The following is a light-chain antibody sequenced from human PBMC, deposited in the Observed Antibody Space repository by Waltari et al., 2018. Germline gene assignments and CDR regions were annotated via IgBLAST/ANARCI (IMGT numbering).Light chain of an antibody. V-gene: IGLV8-61*01. CDR3: VLYVGSGIRV. CDR2: NTN. Sequence: QTVVTQEPSFSVSPGGTVTLTCGLTSGSVSSNYYPSWYQQTPGQAPRTLIYNTNTLSSGVPDRFSGSILGNKAALTITGAQADDECDYYCVLYVGSGIRVFGGGTKLTVL. CDR1: SGSVSSNYY. J-gene: IGLJ2*01.